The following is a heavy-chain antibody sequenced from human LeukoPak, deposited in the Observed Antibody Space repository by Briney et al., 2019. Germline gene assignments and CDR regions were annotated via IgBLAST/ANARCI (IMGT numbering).Heavy chain of an antibody. CDR2: ISYDGSNK. J-gene: IGHJ3*02. CDR1: GFTFSSYA. D-gene: IGHD6-13*01. V-gene: IGHV3-30-3*01. Sequence: GGSLRLSCAASGFTFSSYAMHWVRQAPGKGLAWVAVISYDGSNKYYADSVKGRFTISRDNSKNTLYLQMNSLRAEDTAVYYCARDNGHYSSSWYSAFDIWGQGTMVTVSS. CDR3: ARDNGHYSSSWYSAFDI.